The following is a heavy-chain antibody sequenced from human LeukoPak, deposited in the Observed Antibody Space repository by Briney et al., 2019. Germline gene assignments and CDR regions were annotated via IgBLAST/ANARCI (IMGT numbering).Heavy chain of an antibody. CDR2: IYYSGST. V-gene: IGHV4-59*04. J-gene: IGHJ4*02. CDR3: ARLDILTGYIDY. D-gene: IGHD3-9*01. CDR1: GGSISSYY. Sequence: PSETLSLTCTVSGGSISSYYWSWIRQPPGKGLEWIGYIYYSGSTYYNPSLKSRVTISVDTSKNQFSLKLSSVTAADTAVYYCARLDILTGYIDYWGQGTLVTVSS.